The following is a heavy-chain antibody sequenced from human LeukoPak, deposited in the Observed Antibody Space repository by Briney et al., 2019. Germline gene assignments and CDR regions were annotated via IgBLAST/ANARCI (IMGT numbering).Heavy chain of an antibody. CDR3: ATLKGDVTIFDN. J-gene: IGHJ4*02. D-gene: IGHD1-26*01. CDR2: IRQDGSLK. Sequence: PGGSLRLSSAAPVFIFSSCWMSWVRQAPRKVLDWVSSIRQDGSLKYHADSVKGRFTISRDNAKNSLYLQMNSLRVEDTAVYYCATLKGDVTIFDNWGQGTLVTVSS. CDR1: VFIFSSCW. V-gene: IGHV3-7*01.